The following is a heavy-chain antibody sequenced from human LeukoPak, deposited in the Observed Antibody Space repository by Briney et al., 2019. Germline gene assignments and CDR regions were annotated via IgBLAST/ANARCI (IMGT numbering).Heavy chain of an antibody. V-gene: IGHV3-48*01. CDR2: ISSSSSTI. CDR3: AKGTAAPGRRDYFDY. Sequence: GGSLRLSCAASGFTFSSYSMNWVRQAPGKGLEWVSYISSSSSTIYYADSVKGRFTISRDNAKNSLYLQMNSLRAEDTAVYYCAKGTAAPGRRDYFDYWGQGTLVTVSS. CDR1: GFTFSSYS. J-gene: IGHJ4*02. D-gene: IGHD6-13*01.